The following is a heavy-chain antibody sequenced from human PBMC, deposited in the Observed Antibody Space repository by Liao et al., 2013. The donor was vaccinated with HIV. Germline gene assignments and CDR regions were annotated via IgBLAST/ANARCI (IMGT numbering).Heavy chain of an antibody. J-gene: IGHJ5*02. Sequence: QVHLQQWGAGLLKPSETLSLTCAVYGGSFSGYYWSWIRQPPREGAWSGLGSINHSGSTNYTPSLKSRVTISLDTSKNQFSLKLSSVTAADTAVYYCARADIQLPFVHWFDPWGQGTLVTVSS. V-gene: IGHV4-34*01. CDR3: ARADIQLPFVHWFDP. CDR1: GGSFSGYY. CDR2: INHSGST. D-gene: IGHD5-18*01.